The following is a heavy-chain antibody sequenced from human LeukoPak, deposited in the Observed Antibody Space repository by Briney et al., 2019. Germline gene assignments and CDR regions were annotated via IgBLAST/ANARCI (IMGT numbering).Heavy chain of an antibody. J-gene: IGHJ5*02. V-gene: IGHV1-8*01. CDR3: ARGPPYDYGDNWFDP. Sequence: GASVKVSCKTSGYTFTSYDINWVRQATGQGLEWMGWMNPNSGNTGYAQKFQGRVTMTRNTSISTAYMELSSLRSEDTAVYYCARGPPYDYGDNWFDPWGQGTLVTVSS. D-gene: IGHD4-17*01. CDR2: MNPNSGNT. CDR1: GYTFTSYD.